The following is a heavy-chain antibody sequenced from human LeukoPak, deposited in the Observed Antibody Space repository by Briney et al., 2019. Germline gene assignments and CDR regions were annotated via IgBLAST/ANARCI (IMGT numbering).Heavy chain of an antibody. CDR1: GYSFTRYW. CDR2: VYPDDSDT. D-gene: IGHD1-26*01. CDR3: ARPSGTYFPFDY. J-gene: IGHJ4*02. Sequence: GGSLRLSCTTSGYSFTRYWIAWVRQTPGKGLEWMGIVYPDDSDTRYSPAFQGQLTISADKSITTAYLHWSSLKASDTAVSYCARPSGTYFPFDYWGQGTLVTVSS. V-gene: IGHV5-51*01.